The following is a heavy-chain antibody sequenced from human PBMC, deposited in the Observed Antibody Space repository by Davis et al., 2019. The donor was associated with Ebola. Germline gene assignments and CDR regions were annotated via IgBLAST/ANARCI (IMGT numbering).Heavy chain of an antibody. Sequence: GESLKISCAASGFTFSSYSMNWVRQAPGKGLEWVSYISSSSSTIYYADSVKGRFTISRDNAKNSLYLQMNSLRAEDTAVYYCARAREGYYDFWSGYSTHYYYYYMDVWGKGTTVTVSS. J-gene: IGHJ6*03. V-gene: IGHV3-48*04. D-gene: IGHD3-3*01. CDR2: ISSSSSTI. CDR1: GFTFSSYS. CDR3: ARAREGYYDFWSGYSTHYYYYYMDV.